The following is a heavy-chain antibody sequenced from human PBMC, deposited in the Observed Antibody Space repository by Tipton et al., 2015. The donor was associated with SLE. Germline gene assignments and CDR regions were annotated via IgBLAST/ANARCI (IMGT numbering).Heavy chain of an antibody. V-gene: IGHV4-59*01. J-gene: IGHJ4*02. CDR3: ASSPGVTLFRVVTYFDL. Sequence: TLSLTCTVSGGSISSYYWSWIRQPPGKGLEWIGYIYYSGVTNSNPSLQSRVTMSIDASKKQVSLRLSSVTAADTAVYYCASSPGVTLFRVVTYFDLWGQGILVTVSS. CDR2: IYYSGVT. D-gene: IGHD3-3*01. CDR1: GGSISSYY.